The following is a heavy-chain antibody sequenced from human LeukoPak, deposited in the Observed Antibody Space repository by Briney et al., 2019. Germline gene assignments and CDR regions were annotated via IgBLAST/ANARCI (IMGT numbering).Heavy chain of an antibody. D-gene: IGHD6-19*01. CDR2: IVGSVGTT. Sequence: GGSLRLSCAASGFSFSSYAMSWVRQAPGKGLEWVSAIVGSVGTTYYSDSVKGRFTISRDNSKNTLYLQMKSLRAEDTAVYYCANPRRWLVRDYFDYWGQGTLVTVSS. V-gene: IGHV3-23*01. CDR1: GFSFSSYA. J-gene: IGHJ4*02. CDR3: ANPRRWLVRDYFDY.